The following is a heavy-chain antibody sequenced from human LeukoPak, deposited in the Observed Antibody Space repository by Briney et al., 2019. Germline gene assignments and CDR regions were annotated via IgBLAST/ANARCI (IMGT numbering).Heavy chain of an antibody. V-gene: IGHV1-2*06. J-gene: IGHJ4*02. Sequence: ASVKVSCKASGYTFTGYYMHWVRQAPGQGLEWMGRINPNRGGTNYAQKFQGRVTMTRDTSISTAYMELSRLRSDDTAVYYCARERHDYVWGSYRYSIDYWGQGTLVTVSS. CDR3: ARERHDYVWGSYRYSIDY. CDR1: GYTFTGYY. D-gene: IGHD3-16*02. CDR2: INPNRGGT.